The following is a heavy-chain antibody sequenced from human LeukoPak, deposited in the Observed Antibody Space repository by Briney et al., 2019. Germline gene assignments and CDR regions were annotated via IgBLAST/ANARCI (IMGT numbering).Heavy chain of an antibody. V-gene: IGHV3-30-3*01. CDR2: ISYDGSNK. CDR1: GFTFSSYA. J-gene: IGHJ3*02. Sequence: GRSLRLSCAASGFTFSSYAMHWVRQAPGKGLGWVAVISYDGSNKYYADSVKGRFTISRDNSKNTLYLQMNSLRAEDTAVYYCARGAYCSSTSCYKENAFDIWGQGTMVTVSS. CDR3: ARGAYCSSTSCYKENAFDI. D-gene: IGHD2-2*02.